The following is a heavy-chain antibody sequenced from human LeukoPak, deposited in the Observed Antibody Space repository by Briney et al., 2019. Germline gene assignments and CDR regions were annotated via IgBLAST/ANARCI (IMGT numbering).Heavy chain of an antibody. V-gene: IGHV3-23*01. CDR2: ISGSGGST. CDR1: GFAFSSYA. D-gene: IGHD4/OR15-4a*01. CDR3: ARRAGAYSHPYDY. J-gene: IGHJ4*02. Sequence: PGESLRLSCAASGFAFSSYAMNWVRQAPGKGLQWVSAISGSGGSTYYADSVKGRFTISRDNSKNTLYLQMNSLRAEDTAVYYCARRAGAYSHPYDYWGQGTLVTVSS.